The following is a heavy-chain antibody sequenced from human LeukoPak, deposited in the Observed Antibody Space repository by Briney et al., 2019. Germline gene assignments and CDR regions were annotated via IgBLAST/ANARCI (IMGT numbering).Heavy chain of an antibody. D-gene: IGHD3-9*01. CDR3: ARTTLRNFDWSPDAFDI. J-gene: IGHJ3*02. CDR1: GGSISNYY. Sequence: PSETLSLTCTVSGGSISNYYWSWIRQPARQGLEWIGRIYSSGNTNFNPSLKSRVTMSVDTSKNQFSLKLSSVTAADTAVYYCARTTLRNFDWSPDAFDIWGQGTMVTVSS. V-gene: IGHV4-4*07. CDR2: IYSSGNT.